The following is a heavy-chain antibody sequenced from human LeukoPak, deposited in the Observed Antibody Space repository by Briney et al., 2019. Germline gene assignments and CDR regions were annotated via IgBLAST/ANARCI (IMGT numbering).Heavy chain of an antibody. CDR3: AKDAERVVVAARTAYY. CDR1: GFTFNNYG. Sequence: PGGTLRLSCAASGFTFNNYGMSWVRQAPGKGVEWVSTISGSGGSTYYADSVKGRFTISRDNSNNTLYLQMNSLRAEDTAVYYCAKDAERVVVAARTAYYWGQGTLVTVSS. J-gene: IGHJ4*02. D-gene: IGHD2-15*01. CDR2: ISGSGGST. V-gene: IGHV3-23*01.